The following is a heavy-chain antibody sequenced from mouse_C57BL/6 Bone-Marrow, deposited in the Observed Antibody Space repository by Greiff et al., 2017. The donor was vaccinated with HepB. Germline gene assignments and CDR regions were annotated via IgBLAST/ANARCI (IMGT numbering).Heavy chain of an antibody. V-gene: IGHV1-81*01. D-gene: IGHD2-3*01. CDR3: AREGWLLRNYAMDY. Sequence: VKLVESGAELARPGASVKLSCKASGYTFTSYGISWVKQRTGQGLEWIGEIYPRSGNTYYNEKFKGKATLTADKSSSPAYMALRSLTSEDSAVYFCAREGWLLRNYAMDYWCQGTSVTVSS. J-gene: IGHJ4*01. CDR2: IYPRSGNT. CDR1: GYTFTSYG.